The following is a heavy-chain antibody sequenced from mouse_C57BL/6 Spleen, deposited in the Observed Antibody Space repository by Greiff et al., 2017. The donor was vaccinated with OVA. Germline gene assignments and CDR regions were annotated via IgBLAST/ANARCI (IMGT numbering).Heavy chain of an antibody. J-gene: IGHJ3*01. CDR2: ISDGGSYT. V-gene: IGHV5-4*01. CDR3: AHGGYEYDSWFAY. Sequence: EVQLVESGGGLVKPGGSLKLSCAASGFTFSSYAMSWVRQTPEKRLEWVATISDGGSYTYYPDNVKGRFTISRDNAKNNPYLQMSHLKSEDTAMYYCAHGGYEYDSWFAYWGQGTLVTVSA. D-gene: IGHD2-4*01. CDR1: GFTFSSYA.